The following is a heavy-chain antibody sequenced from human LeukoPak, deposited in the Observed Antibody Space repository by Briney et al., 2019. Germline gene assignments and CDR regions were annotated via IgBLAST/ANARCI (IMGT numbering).Heavy chain of an antibody. CDR3: ARLGYYYDSLGHYDY. V-gene: IGHV1-46*01. D-gene: IGHD3-22*01. Sequence: ASVKVSCKASGYTFTNYYIHWVRQAPGQGLEWMGIINPTSGSTAYTQKFQGRVTMTRDTSTSTVYMELSSLRSDDTAAYYCARLGYYYDSLGHYDYWGRGTLVIVSS. CDR2: INPTSGST. J-gene: IGHJ4*02. CDR1: GYTFTNYY.